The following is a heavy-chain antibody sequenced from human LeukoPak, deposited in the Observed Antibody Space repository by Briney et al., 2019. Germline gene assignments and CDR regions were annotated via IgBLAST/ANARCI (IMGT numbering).Heavy chain of an antibody. Sequence: GGSLRLSXAVSGFTFSAYWMSWVRQAPGKGLEWVGNIKEDGSEKYYVDSMKGRFTISRDNAKNSLYLQMNSLRVEDTAVSYCARDSFETDIDYWGQGTLVTVSS. CDR3: ARDSFETDIDY. J-gene: IGHJ4*02. V-gene: IGHV3-7*01. D-gene: IGHD1-14*01. CDR2: IKEDGSEK. CDR1: GFTFSAYW.